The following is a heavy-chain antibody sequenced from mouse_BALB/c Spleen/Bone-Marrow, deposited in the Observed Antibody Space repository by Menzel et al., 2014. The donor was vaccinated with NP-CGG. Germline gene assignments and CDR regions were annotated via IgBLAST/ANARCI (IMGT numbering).Heavy chain of an antibody. CDR2: INYSGFT. J-gene: IGHJ3*01. V-gene: IGHV3-2*02. Sequence: VQLQQSGPGLVKPSQSLSLTCTVTGCSITSDYAWYWIRPFPGDKLEWMGYINYSGFTTYNPSLKSRISITRDTSKNQFCLQLNSVTTEDTATYHCAREGDSAFAYWGQGTLVTVSA. D-gene: IGHD2-13*01. CDR3: AREGDSAFAY. CDR1: GCSITSDYA.